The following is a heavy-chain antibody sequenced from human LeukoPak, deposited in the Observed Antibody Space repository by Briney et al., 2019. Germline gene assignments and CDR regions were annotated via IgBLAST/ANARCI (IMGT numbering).Heavy chain of an antibody. CDR3: ARIRHDYGDDDY. J-gene: IGHJ4*02. D-gene: IGHD4-17*01. CDR2: IDWDDDK. CDR1: GFSLSTSGMC. Sequence: SGPTLVNPTQTLTLTCTFSGFSLSTSGMCVSWIRQPPGKALGWLARIDWDDDKYYSTSLKTRLTISKDTSKNQVVLTMTNMDPVDTATYYCARIRHDYGDDDYWGQGTLVTVSS. V-gene: IGHV2-70*11.